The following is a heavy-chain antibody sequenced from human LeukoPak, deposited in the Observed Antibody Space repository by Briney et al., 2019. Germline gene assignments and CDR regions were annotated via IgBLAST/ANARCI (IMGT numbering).Heavy chain of an antibody. D-gene: IGHD4-17*01. CDR1: GYTFSNYW. J-gene: IGHJ4*02. V-gene: IGHV5-51*01. CDR3: ARSTTGTGLDY. Sequence: LGESLKISCKGSGYTFSNYWVGWVRQMPGKGLEWMGIIYPGDSDTRYSPSFQGQVTISADKAISTAYLQWSSLKASDAAVYYCARSTTGTGLDYWGQGTLGTVSS. CDR2: IYPGDSDT.